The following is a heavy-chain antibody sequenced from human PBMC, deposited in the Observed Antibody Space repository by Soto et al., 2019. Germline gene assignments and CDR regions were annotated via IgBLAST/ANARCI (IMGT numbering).Heavy chain of an antibody. CDR1: GASISSGDHY. CDR2: IYYSGST. Sequence: QGQLQESGPGVVRPSQTLSLTCTVSGASISSGDHYWTWIRQPPGKGLEWIGYIYYSGSTFYNPSPNSRVTMSIDMFKSQFSLNLRSVTAADTAVYYCASSTPKDAFDLWGQGTMVIVFS. D-gene: IGHD6-6*01. CDR3: ASSTPKDAFDL. V-gene: IGHV4-30-4*01. J-gene: IGHJ3*01.